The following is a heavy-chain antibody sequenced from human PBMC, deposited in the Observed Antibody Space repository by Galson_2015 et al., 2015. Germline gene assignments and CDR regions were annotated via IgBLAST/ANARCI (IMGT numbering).Heavy chain of an antibody. CDR1: GFTFSPYA. CDR3: ARDGGYDFWSLRYYLDN. CDR2: ISSDGSNK. V-gene: IGHV3-30*01. J-gene: IGHJ4*02. D-gene: IGHD3-3*01. Sequence: SLRLSCAASGFTFSPYAMHWVRQTPGEGLEWVAIISSDGSNKYYADSVKGRFTISRDNSKNTLFLQMNKLRAEDTALYYCARDGGYDFWSLRYYLDNWGQGTLVTVSS.